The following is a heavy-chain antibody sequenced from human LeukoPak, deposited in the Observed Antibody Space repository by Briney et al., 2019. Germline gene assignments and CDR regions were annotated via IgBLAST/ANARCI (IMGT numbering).Heavy chain of an antibody. CDR1: GYSISSGYY. J-gene: IGHJ4*02. Sequence: PSETLSLTCTVSGYSISSGYYWGWIRQPPGKGLEWIGSIHHSGNTYYNPSLQSRVTISVDTSKNQFSLRLISVTAADTAVYFCARALFDFWSSYSYYFDYWGQGTLATVSS. CDR2: IHHSGNT. D-gene: IGHD3-3*01. CDR3: ARALFDFWSSYSYYFDY. V-gene: IGHV4-38-2*02.